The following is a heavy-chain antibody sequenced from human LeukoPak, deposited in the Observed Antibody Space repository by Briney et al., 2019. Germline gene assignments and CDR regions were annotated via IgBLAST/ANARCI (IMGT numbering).Heavy chain of an antibody. CDR3: AREQCSGNSCYYY. CDR1: GFSFSSFW. V-gene: IGHV3-7*03. J-gene: IGHJ4*02. D-gene: IGHD2-15*01. CDR2: INQDGSEK. Sequence: PGGSLRLSCAASGFSFSSFWMSWVRQAPGKGLEWVANINQDGSEKNYVDSVKGRFTISRDGAKNPLYLQMNSLRAEDAAVYYCAREQCSGNSCYYYWGQGTLVTVSS.